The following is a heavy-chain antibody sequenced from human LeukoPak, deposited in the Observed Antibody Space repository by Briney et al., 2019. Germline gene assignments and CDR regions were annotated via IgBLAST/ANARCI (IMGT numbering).Heavy chain of an antibody. CDR3: MVRGEYYYYYMDV. J-gene: IGHJ6*03. CDR2: ISAYNGNT. Sequence: ASVKVSCKASGYTFTSYGISWVRQAPGQGLEWMGWISAYNGNTNYAQKFQGRVTITADKSTSTAYMELSSLRSEDTAVYYCMVRGEYYYYYMDVWGKGTTVTVSS. CDR1: GYTFTSYG. D-gene: IGHD3-10*01. V-gene: IGHV1-18*01.